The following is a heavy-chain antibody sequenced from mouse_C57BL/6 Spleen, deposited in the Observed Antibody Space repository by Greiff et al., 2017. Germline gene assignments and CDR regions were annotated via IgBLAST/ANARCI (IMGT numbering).Heavy chain of an antibody. V-gene: IGHV5-17*01. D-gene: IGHD1-1*01. CDR2: ISSGGSSI. Sequence: EVKLVESGGGLVKPGGSLKLSCAASGFTFSDYGMYWVRQAPEKGLEWVAYISSGGSSIYYADTVKGRFTISRDNAKNTLFLQMTCLKSEDTAMYYCARDFITTVVAPMDYWGQGTSVTVSS. CDR3: ARDFITTVVAPMDY. J-gene: IGHJ4*01. CDR1: GFTFSDYG.